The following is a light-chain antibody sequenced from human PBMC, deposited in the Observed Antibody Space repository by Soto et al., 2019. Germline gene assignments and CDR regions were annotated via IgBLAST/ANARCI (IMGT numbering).Light chain of an antibody. Sequence: QPVLTQSPSASASLGASVKLTCTLSSGHSTYAIAWHQQQPEKGPRYLMKVNSDGSHIKGDGIPDRFSGSSSGAERYLSISSLQSEDEADYYCQTWATGIVAFGGGTQLTVL. CDR3: QTWATGIVA. CDR2: VNSDGSH. CDR1: SGHSTYA. J-gene: IGLJ2*01. V-gene: IGLV4-69*01.